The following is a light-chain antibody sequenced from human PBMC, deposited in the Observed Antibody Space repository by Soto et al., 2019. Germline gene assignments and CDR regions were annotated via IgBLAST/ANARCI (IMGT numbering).Light chain of an antibody. CDR2: EAS. CDR1: QTLRHRDGKTY. J-gene: IGKJ2*01. Sequence: EIVMTQNLLSLSVTPGQPASISCKSSQTLRHRDGKTYLYWYLQRTGQPPQLLIHEASNRFSGVPDRFSGSGSETDFTLKISRVEAEDVGVYYCMQTIQPAFTFGQGTKLEIK. CDR3: MQTIQPAFT. V-gene: IGKV2D-29*01.